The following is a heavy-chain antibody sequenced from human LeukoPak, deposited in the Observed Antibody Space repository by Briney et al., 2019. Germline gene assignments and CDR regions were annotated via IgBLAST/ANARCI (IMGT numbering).Heavy chain of an antibody. CDR2: IRYDGSNK. J-gene: IGHJ5*02. Sequence: GGSLRLSCAASGFTFSSFGMHWVRQAPGKGLEWVAYIRYDGSNKNYADSLVGRFTISRDNSKNALYLQIDSLRPEDTAVYYCAKKRGAAFYNWFDPWGQGALVTVSS. V-gene: IGHV3-30*02. CDR3: AKKRGAAFYNWFDP. CDR1: GFTFSSFG. D-gene: IGHD1-26*01.